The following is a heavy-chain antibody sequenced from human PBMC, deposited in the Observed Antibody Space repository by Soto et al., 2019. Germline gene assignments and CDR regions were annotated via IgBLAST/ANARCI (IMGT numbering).Heavy chain of an antibody. J-gene: IGHJ2*01. Sequence: EVQLVESGGGLVQPGGSLRLSCEASGLTFSNYWMHWVRQAPGKGLVWVSRIHRDGTSTSYADSVKGRFTISRDNAKNTLYLQMNSLRAEDTAVYYCAREGAYCGGDCYSLWYFDLWGRGTLVTVSS. V-gene: IGHV3-74*01. D-gene: IGHD2-21*02. CDR2: IHRDGTST. CDR1: GLTFSNYW. CDR3: AREGAYCGGDCYSLWYFDL.